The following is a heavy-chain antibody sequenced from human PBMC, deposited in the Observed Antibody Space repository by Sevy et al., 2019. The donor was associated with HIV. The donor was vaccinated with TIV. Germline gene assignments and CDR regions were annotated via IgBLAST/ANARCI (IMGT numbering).Heavy chain of an antibody. J-gene: IGHJ6*02. CDR3: ARDSGYDSLYYYYYGMDV. V-gene: IGHV1-18*01. CDR1: GYTFTSYG. CDR2: ISAYNGNT. D-gene: IGHD5-12*01. Sequence: ASVKVSCKASGYTFTSYGISWVRQAPGQGLEWMGWISAYNGNTNYAQKLQGRVTMTTDTSTSTAYMELRSLRSDDTAVYYCARDSGYDSLYYYYYGMDVWGQWTTVTVSS.